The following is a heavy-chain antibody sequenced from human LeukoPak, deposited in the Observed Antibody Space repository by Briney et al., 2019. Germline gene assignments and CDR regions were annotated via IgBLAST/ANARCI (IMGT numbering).Heavy chain of an antibody. J-gene: IGHJ4*02. CDR2: ISGSVDST. Sequence: GGSLRLSCAASGFTFSNYAMNWVRQAPGKGLEWVSVISGSVDSTYYADSVKGRFTISRDNSKNTLYLQMNSLRAEDTAVYYCAKRANYGDFDYWAREPWSPSPQ. D-gene: IGHD4-17*01. CDR3: AKRANYGDFDY. CDR1: GFTFSNYA. V-gene: IGHV3-23*01.